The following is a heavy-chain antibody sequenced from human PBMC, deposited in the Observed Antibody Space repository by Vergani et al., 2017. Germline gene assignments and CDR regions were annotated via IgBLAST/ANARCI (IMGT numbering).Heavy chain of an antibody. CDR1: GASMSSVGYY. V-gene: IGHV4-61*02. CDR3: ARDPLYSTTWPFLLLDMDV. D-gene: IGHD6-13*01. Sequence: QVQLQESGPGLVKPSQTLSLTCTVSGASMSSVGYYWTWIRQSAGKRLEWIGDILGSGTANYNPSFQGRVTISVDTSKNQFSLQLSSVTAADTAVYYCARDPLYSTTWPFLLLDMDVWGQGSMVTVSS. CDR2: ILGSGTA. J-gene: IGHJ3*01.